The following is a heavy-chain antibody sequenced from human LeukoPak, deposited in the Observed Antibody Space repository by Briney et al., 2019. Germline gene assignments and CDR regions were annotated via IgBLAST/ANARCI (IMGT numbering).Heavy chain of an antibody. D-gene: IGHD6-13*01. CDR3: ARSAAGDGGDNWFDP. CDR1: GFIFSSYS. Sequence: GGSLRLSCAASGFIFSSYSMNWVRQAPEKGLEWVSYISSSSSTIYYADSVKGRFTISRDNAKNSLYLQMNSLRDEDTAVYSCARSAAGDGGDNWFDPWGQGTLVTVSS. V-gene: IGHV3-48*02. CDR2: ISSSSSTI. J-gene: IGHJ5*02.